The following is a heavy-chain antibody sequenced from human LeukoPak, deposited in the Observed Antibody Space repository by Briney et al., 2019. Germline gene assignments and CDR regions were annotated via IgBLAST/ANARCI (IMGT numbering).Heavy chain of an antibody. CDR2: IIPIFGTA. Sequence: GASVKVSCKASGGTFSSYAISWVRQAPGQGLEWMGGIIPIFGTANYAQKFQGRVTITADESTSTAYMELSSLRSEDTAVYYCARYPYHRNAFDIWGQGTMVTVSS. CDR1: GGTFSSYA. D-gene: IGHD1-14*01. CDR3: ARYPYHRNAFDI. V-gene: IGHV1-69*13. J-gene: IGHJ3*02.